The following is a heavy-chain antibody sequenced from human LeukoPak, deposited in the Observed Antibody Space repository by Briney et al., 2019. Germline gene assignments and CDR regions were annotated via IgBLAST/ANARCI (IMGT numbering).Heavy chain of an antibody. J-gene: IGHJ4*02. Sequence: SETLSLTCTVSGGSISSYYWSWIRQPPGKGLEWIGYIYYSGSTNYNPSLKSRVTISVDTSKNQFSLKLSSVTAADTAVYYCARLGDDPFIDSYNPDYYFDYWGQGTLVTVSS. CDR2: IYYSGST. V-gene: IGHV4-59*08. CDR3: ARLGDDPFIDSYNPDYYFDY. CDR1: GGSISSYY. D-gene: IGHD5-18*01.